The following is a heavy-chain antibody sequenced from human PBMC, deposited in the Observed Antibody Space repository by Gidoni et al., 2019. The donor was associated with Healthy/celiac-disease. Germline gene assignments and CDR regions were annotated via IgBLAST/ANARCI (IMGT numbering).Heavy chain of an antibody. D-gene: IGHD3-9*01. J-gene: IGHJ5*02. V-gene: IGHV3-23*01. CDR1: GSPFSSYA. Sequence: EVQLLESGGGLVQPGGALKRSCAASGSPFSSYAMSWVRQAPGKGLEWVSAISGSGGSTYYADSVKGRFTISRDNSNNTLYLQMNSLRAEDTAVYYCAKDQTYDILTGYYFPAGAAWGQGTLVTVSS. CDR3: AKDQTYDILTGYYFPAGAA. CDR2: ISGSGGST.